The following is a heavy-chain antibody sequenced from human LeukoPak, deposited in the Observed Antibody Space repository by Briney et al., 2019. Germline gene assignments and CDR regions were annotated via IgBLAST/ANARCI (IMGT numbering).Heavy chain of an antibody. D-gene: IGHD4-17*01. V-gene: IGHV3-48*03. J-gene: IGHJ6*03. CDR1: GFTFSSYE. Sequence: GGSLRLSCAASGFTFSSYEMNWGRQAPGKGLEWVSYISSSGSTIYYADSVKGRFTISRDNAKNSLYLQMNILRSDDTAVYYCASGDYGDYAHYYYYMDVWGKGTTVTVSS. CDR2: ISSSGSTI. CDR3: ASGDYGDYAHYYYYMDV.